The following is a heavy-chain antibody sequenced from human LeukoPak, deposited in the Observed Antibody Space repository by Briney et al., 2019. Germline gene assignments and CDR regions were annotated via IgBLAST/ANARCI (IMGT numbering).Heavy chain of an antibody. D-gene: IGHD6-19*01. Sequence: PSETLSLTCTVSGDSIGTYYWSWIRRPPGKGLEWIGHVYYAGITDYNPSLQGRVTISVDPSRNQLSLKLNSVTAADTAVYYCARQGYKSGWYPTFDFWGPGTQVIVSS. J-gene: IGHJ4*02. V-gene: IGHV4-59*01. CDR1: GDSIGTYY. CDR3: ARQGYKSGWYPTFDF. CDR2: VYYAGIT.